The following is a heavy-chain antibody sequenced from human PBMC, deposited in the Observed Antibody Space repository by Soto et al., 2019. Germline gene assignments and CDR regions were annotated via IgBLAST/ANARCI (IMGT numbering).Heavy chain of an antibody. CDR2: ISSNSAYT. CDR1: GFTFRRFT. CDR3: TRDASRDSSARGWFDP. J-gene: IGHJ5*02. D-gene: IGHD6-13*01. V-gene: IGHV3-21*01. Sequence: GGSLRLSCAASGFTFRRFTMNWVRQAPGKGLEWVSTISSNSAYTYYTDALRGRFTISRDNAKNSLHLQMNSLRAEDTAVYYCTRDASRDSSARGWFDPWGPGTLVTVSS.